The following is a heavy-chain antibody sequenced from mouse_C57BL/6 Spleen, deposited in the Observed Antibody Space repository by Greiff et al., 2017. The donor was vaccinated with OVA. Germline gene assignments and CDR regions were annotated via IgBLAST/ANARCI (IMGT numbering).Heavy chain of an antibody. CDR2: INPSNGGT. Sequence: VQLQQPGTELVKPGASVKLSCKASGYTFPSYWLHWVKQRPGQGLEWIGNINPSNGGTNYNEKFKSKATLTVDKSSSTAYMQLSSLTSEDSAVYYCARWGGSHYYAMDYWGQGTSVTVSS. J-gene: IGHJ4*01. V-gene: IGHV1-53*01. CDR3: ARWGGSHYYAMDY. CDR1: GYTFPSYW. D-gene: IGHD1-1*02.